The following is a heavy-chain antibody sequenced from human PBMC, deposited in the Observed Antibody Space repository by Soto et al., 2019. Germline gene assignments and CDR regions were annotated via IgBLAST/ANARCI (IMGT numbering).Heavy chain of an antibody. D-gene: IGHD6-25*01. V-gene: IGHV3-23*01. CDR1: GFSFSSYA. Sequence: EVQLLESGGGLVHPGGSLRLSCATSGFSFSSYAMTWLRQAPGKGLEWVSTISPTGGSTYYADSVTGRFTISRDDSKNTLYLHMNSLRAEDTATYFCAKDLLQRLGGSGPFDYWGHGTLVNVSS. J-gene: IGHJ4*01. CDR2: ISPTGGST. CDR3: AKDLLQRLGGSGPFDY.